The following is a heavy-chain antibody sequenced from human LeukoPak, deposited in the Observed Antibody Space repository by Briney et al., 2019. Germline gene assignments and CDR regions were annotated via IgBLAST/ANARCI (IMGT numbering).Heavy chain of an antibody. V-gene: IGHV1-2*02. CDR1: GYTFTGYY. CDR3: ATDLPSGLRVGATN. D-gene: IGHD1-26*01. Sequence: ASVKVSCKASGYTFTGYYMHWVRQAPGQGLEWMGWINPNSGGTNYAQKFQGRVTMTRDTSISTAYMELSSLRSEDTAVYYCATDLPSGLRVGATNWGQGTLVTVSS. CDR2: INPNSGGT. J-gene: IGHJ4*02.